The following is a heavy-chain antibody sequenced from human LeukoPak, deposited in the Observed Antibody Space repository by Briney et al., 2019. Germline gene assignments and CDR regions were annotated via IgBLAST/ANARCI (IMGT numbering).Heavy chain of an antibody. Sequence: PGGSLRLSCAASGFTFSSYAIHWVRQAPGKGLDWVALIPYDGSSKYYADSVKGRFTISRDSSTLYLQMNSLRTEDTAVYYCARGSVGTPPPFDYWGQGTLVTVSS. J-gene: IGHJ4*02. CDR1: GFTFSSYA. CDR2: IPYDGSSK. D-gene: IGHD2-15*01. CDR3: ARGSVGTPPPFDY. V-gene: IGHV3-30-3*01.